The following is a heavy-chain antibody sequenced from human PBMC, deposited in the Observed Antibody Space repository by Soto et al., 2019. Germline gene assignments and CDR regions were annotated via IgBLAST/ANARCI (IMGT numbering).Heavy chain of an antibody. CDR2: ISTYNGDT. Sequence: QVQLVQSGAEVKKPGASVKVSCKASGYTFTSYAISWVRQAPGQGLEWMGWISTYNGDTHDAQNLQGRVTMTTDTSTTTACIELRRLRADDTAVYYCARHLVRGGSSSSWGQGTLVAVSA. CDR3: ARHLVRGGSSSS. V-gene: IGHV1-18*01. D-gene: IGHD6-13*01. J-gene: IGHJ5*02. CDR1: GYTFTSYA.